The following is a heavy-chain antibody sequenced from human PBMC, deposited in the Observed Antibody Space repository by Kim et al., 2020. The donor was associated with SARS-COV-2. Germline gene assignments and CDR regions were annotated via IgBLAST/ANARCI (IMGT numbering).Heavy chain of an antibody. V-gene: IGHV1-18*04. CDR3: ARDGELMRNSWRLWYFDL. CDR1: GYTFNIYG. Sequence: ASVKVSCKASGYTFNIYGISWVRQAPGQGLEWMGWISAYSGNTKYAQKFQDRVTMTTDTSTTTAYMELRSLRSDDTAVYYCARDGELMRNSWRLWYFDLWGRGTLVTVSS. J-gene: IGHJ2*01. CDR2: ISAYSGNT. D-gene: IGHD3-10*01.